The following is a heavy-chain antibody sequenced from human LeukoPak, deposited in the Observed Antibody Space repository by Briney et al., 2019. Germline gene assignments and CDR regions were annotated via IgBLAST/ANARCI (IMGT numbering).Heavy chain of an antibody. CDR3: ARGKVSDYYFYFGMDV. D-gene: IGHD5/OR15-5a*01. V-gene: IGHV3-30-3*01. J-gene: IGHJ6*02. Sequence: GGSLRLSCAASGYTFGRYTMHWVRQAPGKGLEWVATISYDGSRKYYSDSVKGRFTISRDNSKNTLYLQMNSLRADDTALYFCARGKVSDYYFYFGMDVWGQGTTVTVSS. CDR2: ISYDGSRK. CDR1: GYTFGRYT.